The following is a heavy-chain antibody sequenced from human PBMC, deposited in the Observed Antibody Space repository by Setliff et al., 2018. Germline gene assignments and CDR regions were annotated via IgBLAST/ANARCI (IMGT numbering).Heavy chain of an antibody. CDR3: ARAAGYSSSWYHYYYGMDV. J-gene: IGHJ6*02. Sequence: TLSLTCTVSGGSISSSRYCWGWIRQPPGKGLEWIGSIYYSGSTYYNPSLKSRVTISVDTSKNQFSLKLSSVTAADTAVYYCARAAGYSSSWYHYYYGMDVWGQGTTVTVSS. CDR1: GGSISSSRYC. D-gene: IGHD6-13*01. V-gene: IGHV4-39*01. CDR2: IYYSGST.